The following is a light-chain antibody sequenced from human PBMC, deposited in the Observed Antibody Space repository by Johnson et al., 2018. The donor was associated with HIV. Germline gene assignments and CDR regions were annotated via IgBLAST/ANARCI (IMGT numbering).Light chain of an antibody. CDR2: DNN. CDR3: GTWDSSLSAGGV. CDR1: SSNIGNNY. J-gene: IGLJ1*01. Sequence: VLTQPPSVSAAPGQKVTISCSGSSSNIGNNYVSWYQQLPRSAPKLLIYDNNKRPSGIPGRFSGSKSGTSATLGITGLQTGDEADYYCGTWDSSLSAGGVFGSGTKVTVL. V-gene: IGLV1-51*01.